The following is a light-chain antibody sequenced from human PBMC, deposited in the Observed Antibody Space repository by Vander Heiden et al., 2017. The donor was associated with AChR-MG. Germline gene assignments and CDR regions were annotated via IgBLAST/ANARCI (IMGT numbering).Light chain of an antibody. V-gene: IGLV2-23*01. J-gene: IGLJ3*02. CDR1: SSDVGSYNL. Sequence: GQSITISCTGTSSDVGSYNLVSWYQQHPGKAPKLMIYEGSKRPSGVSHRFSGSKSGNTASLTISGLQAEDEADYYYCSYAGSYWVFGGGTKLTVL. CDR2: EGS. CDR3: CSYAGSYWV.